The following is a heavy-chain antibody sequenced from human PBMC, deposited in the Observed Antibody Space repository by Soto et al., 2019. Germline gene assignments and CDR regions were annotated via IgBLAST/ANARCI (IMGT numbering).Heavy chain of an antibody. CDR1: GGSISSYY. D-gene: IGHD5-12*01. CDR2: IYYSGST. CDR3: ATGGTYSGYDLYVGAFDI. Sequence: SETLSLTCTVSGGSISSYYWSWIRQPPGKGLEWIGYIYYSGSTNYNPSLKSRVTISVDTSKNQFSLKLSSVTAADTAVYYCATGGTYSGYDLYVGAFDIWGQGTMVTVSS. J-gene: IGHJ3*02. V-gene: IGHV4-59*01.